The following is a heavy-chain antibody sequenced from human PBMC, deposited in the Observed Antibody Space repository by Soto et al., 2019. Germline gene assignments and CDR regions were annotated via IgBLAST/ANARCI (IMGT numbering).Heavy chain of an antibody. CDR3: AKAPLPGYSSGWPPFY. V-gene: IGHV3-23*01. Sequence: GGSLRLSCAASGFTFSSYAMSWVRQAPGKGLEWVSAISGSGGSTYYADSVKGRFTISRDNSKNTLYLQMNSLRAEDTAVYYCAKAPLPGYSSGWPPFYWGQGTLVTVSS. CDR1: GFTFSSYA. D-gene: IGHD6-19*01. J-gene: IGHJ4*02. CDR2: ISGSGGST.